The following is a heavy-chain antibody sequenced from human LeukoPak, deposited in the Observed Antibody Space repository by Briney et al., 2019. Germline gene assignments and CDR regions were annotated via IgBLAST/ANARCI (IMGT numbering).Heavy chain of an antibody. V-gene: IGHV3-7*03. CDR3: AKGEGSSWKPGYFDY. J-gene: IGHJ4*02. Sequence: PGGSLRLSCAASRFTFSNYWMNWFRQAPGKGLEWLANINQDGSEKNYVDSAKGRFTISRDNAEYSLYLQMNSLRAEDTAVYYCAKGEGSSWKPGYFDYWGQGTLVTVSS. CDR1: RFTFSNYW. D-gene: IGHD6-13*01. CDR2: INQDGSEK.